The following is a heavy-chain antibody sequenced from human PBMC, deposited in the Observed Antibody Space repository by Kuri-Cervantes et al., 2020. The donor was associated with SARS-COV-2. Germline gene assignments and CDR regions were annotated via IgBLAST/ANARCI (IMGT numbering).Heavy chain of an antibody. Sequence: SETLSLTCTVSGGSISSSSYYWGWIRQPPGKGLEWIGSIYYSGSTYYNPSLKSRVTISVDTSKNQFSLKLSSVTAADTAVYYCARQSGSYDAVYFDYRGQGTLVTVSS. CDR2: IYYSGST. CDR1: GGSISSSSYY. V-gene: IGHV4-39*01. J-gene: IGHJ4*02. D-gene: IGHD1-26*01. CDR3: ARQSGSYDAVYFDY.